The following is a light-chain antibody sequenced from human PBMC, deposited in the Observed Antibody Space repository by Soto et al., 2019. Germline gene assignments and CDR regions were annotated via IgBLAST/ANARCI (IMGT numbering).Light chain of an antibody. CDR1: QSVTTF. V-gene: IGKV3-11*01. J-gene: IGKJ4*01. CDR2: DAS. Sequence: EIVLTQSPVTLSLSPGERATLSCRASQSVTTFLARYQQKPGQAPRLLIYDASQMATAIPARLSGSGSGTDFALTIRSLEPEDFAVYYCQQRTNWPLTFGGGTKVAIK. CDR3: QQRTNWPLT.